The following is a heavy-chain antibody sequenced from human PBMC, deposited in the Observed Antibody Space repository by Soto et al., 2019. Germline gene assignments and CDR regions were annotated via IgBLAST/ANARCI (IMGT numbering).Heavy chain of an antibody. J-gene: IGHJ6*03. CDR2: IYYSGST. CDR1: GGSISSSSYY. CDR3: ARATNYDILTGYYEAHYYYYMDV. D-gene: IGHD3-9*01. Sequence: SETLSLTCTVSGGSISSSSYYWGWIRQPPGKGLEWIGSIYYSGSTNYNPSLKSRITISVDTSKNQFSLKLSSVTAADTAVYYCARATNYDILTGYYEAHYYYYMDVWGKGTTVTVSS. V-gene: IGHV4-39*01.